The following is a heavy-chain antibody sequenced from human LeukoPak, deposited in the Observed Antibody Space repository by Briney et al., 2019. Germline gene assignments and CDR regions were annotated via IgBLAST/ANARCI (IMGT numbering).Heavy chain of an antibody. J-gene: IGHJ5*02. D-gene: IGHD6-19*01. CDR1: GGSTSSSSYY. V-gene: IGHV4-39*07. CDR3: ARGSSAVAFNWFDP. CDR2: IYYSGST. Sequence: SETLSLTCTVSGGSTSSSSYYWGWIRQPPGKGLEWIGSIYYSGSTYYNPSLKSRVTISVGTSKNQFSLKLSSVTAADTAVYYCARGSSAVAFNWFDPWGQGTLVTVSS.